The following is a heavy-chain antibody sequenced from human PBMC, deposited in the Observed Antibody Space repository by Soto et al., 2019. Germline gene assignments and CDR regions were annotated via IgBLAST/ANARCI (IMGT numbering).Heavy chain of an antibody. Sequence: GGSLRLSCAASGFTFSNYWMQWVRQAPGKGLVWVSLINSDGSSTSYADSVKGRFTISRDNAKNTLYLQMNSLRAEDTAVYYCARAVRSGSYPYYYYGMDVWGQGTTVTVSS. D-gene: IGHD3-10*01. J-gene: IGHJ6*02. V-gene: IGHV3-74*01. CDR1: GFTFSNYW. CDR2: INSDGSST. CDR3: ARAVRSGSYPYYYYGMDV.